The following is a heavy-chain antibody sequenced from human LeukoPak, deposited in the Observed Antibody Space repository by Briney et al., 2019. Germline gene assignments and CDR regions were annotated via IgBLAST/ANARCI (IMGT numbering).Heavy chain of an antibody. CDR3: ARDPLDYGDPTGWFDP. CDR1: GYTFTSYD. CDR2: MNPNSGNT. V-gene: IGHV1-18*01. D-gene: IGHD4-17*01. J-gene: IGHJ5*02. Sequence: GSVKVSCKASGYTFTSYDINWVRQATGQGLEWMGWMNPNSGNTNYAQKLQGRVTMTTDTSTSTAYMELRSLRSDDTAVYYCARDPLDYGDPTGWFDPWGQGTLVTVSS.